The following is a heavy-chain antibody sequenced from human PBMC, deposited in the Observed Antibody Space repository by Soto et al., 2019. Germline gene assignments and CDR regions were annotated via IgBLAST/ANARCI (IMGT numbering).Heavy chain of an antibody. CDR3: ARDNGGGYSGSGMDV. Sequence: GASVKVSCKASGGTFSSYAISWVRQAPGQGLEWMGGIIPIFGTANYARKFQGRVTITADESTSTAYMELSSLRSEDTAVYYCARDNGGGYSGSGMDVWGQGTTVTVSS. D-gene: IGHD1-26*01. J-gene: IGHJ6*02. CDR1: GGTFSSYA. CDR2: IIPIFGTA. V-gene: IGHV1-69*13.